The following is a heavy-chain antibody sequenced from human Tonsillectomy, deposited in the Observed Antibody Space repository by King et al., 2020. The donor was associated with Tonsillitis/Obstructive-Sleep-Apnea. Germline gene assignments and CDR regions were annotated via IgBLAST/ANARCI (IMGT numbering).Heavy chain of an antibody. CDR2: IDWDDDK. V-gene: IGHV2-70*15. D-gene: IGHD1-7*01. J-gene: IGHJ4*02. CDR1: GFSLSTSGMC. CDR3: ARNEGITGTTGVMGFDY. Sequence: VTLKESGPALVKPTQTLTLTCTFSGFSLSTSGMCVSWIRQPPGKALEWLARIDWDDDKYYGTSLKTRLTISKDTSKNQVVLTMTNMDPVDTATYYCARNEGITGTTGVMGFDYWGQGTLVTVSS.